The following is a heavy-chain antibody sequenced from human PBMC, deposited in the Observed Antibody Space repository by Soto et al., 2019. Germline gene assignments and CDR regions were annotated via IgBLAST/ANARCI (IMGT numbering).Heavy chain of an antibody. CDR3: ARDFLWSRGYYSSYGMDV. J-gene: IGHJ6*02. V-gene: IGHV1-3*01. CDR2: INAGNGNT. D-gene: IGHD3-10*01. CDR1: GYTFATYA. Sequence: QAQFVQSGAEVKKPGASVKVSCKASGYTFATYAVHWVRQAPGQGPEWMGWINAGNGNTKYSQKFQGRVTITRDTSSSTAYLELSSLRFEDTAVYYCARDFLWSRGYYSSYGMDVWGQGTTVTVSS.